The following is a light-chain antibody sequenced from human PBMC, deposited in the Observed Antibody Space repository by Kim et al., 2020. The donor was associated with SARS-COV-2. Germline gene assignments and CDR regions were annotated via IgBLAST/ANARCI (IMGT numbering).Light chain of an antibody. Sequence: VALGQTVRNTCQGDSLRSYYATWYQQKPGQAPIVVIYGKNNRPSGIPDRFPGSSSGNTDSVNITGTQAGYEADYYCNSRDSNDNVVFGGGTQLTVL. J-gene: IGLJ2*01. CDR2: GKN. CDR3: NSRDSNDNVV. CDR1: SLRSYY. V-gene: IGLV3-19*01.